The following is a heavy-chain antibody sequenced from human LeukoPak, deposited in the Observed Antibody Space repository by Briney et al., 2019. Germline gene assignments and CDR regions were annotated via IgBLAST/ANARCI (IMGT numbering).Heavy chain of an antibody. CDR1: GFTFRSYA. CDR2: IDTSGDST. J-gene: IGHJ4*02. Sequence: PGGSLRLSCAASGFTFRSYAMNWVRQAPGKGLEWVSGIDTSGDSTHYAESVKGRFTISRDNSKNTLSLQMDSLRAEDTALYYCAKVGGYSSSWYGGSFDNWGQGTLVTVSS. D-gene: IGHD6-13*01. V-gene: IGHV3-23*01. CDR3: AKVGGYSSSWYGGSFDN.